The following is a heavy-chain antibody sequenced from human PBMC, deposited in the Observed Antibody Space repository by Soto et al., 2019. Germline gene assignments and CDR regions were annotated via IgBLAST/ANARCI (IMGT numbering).Heavy chain of an antibody. CDR1: GFTFGDNA. Sequence: PGGSLRLSCTASGFTFGDNAMSWFRQAPGKGLEWVGFIRSKAYGGTTEYAASVKGRFTISRDDSKSIAYLQMNSLKTEDTAVYYCTRNYDSSGYYVGPPDYWGQGTLVTVSS. V-gene: IGHV3-49*03. CDR3: TRNYDSSGYYVGPPDY. D-gene: IGHD3-22*01. CDR2: IRSKAYGGTT. J-gene: IGHJ4*02.